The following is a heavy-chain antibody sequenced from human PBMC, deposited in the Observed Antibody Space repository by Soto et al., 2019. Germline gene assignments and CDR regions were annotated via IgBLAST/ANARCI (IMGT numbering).Heavy chain of an antibody. V-gene: IGHV3-23*01. CDR3: ASRYCSSTSCGPGLFDS. Sequence: GGSLRLSCAASGFTFSSYGMHWVRQAPGKGLEWVSAISNSGGNTYYADSVKGRFTISRDNSKNTLYLQMNSLRVEDTAVYYCASRYCSSTSCGPGLFDSWGQGTLVTVSS. CDR1: GFTFSSYG. D-gene: IGHD2-2*01. CDR2: ISNSGGNT. J-gene: IGHJ4*02.